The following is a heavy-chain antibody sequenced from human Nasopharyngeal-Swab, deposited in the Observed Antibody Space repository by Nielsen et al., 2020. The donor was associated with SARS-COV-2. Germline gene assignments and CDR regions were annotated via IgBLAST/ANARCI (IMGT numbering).Heavy chain of an antibody. CDR1: GFTFINYA. J-gene: IGHJ5*02. D-gene: IGHD1-26*01. Sequence: GGSLRLSCTASGFTFINYAMTWVRQAPGKGLEWLSYMSNDSYVIKYADSVKGRFTVSRDNAKNSLYLQMNSLTPEDTAMYYCARDAGWGGKYGSNWFDPWGQGTLVTVSS. CDR2: MSNDSYVI. CDR3: ARDAGWGGKYGSNWFDP. V-gene: IGHV3-48*04.